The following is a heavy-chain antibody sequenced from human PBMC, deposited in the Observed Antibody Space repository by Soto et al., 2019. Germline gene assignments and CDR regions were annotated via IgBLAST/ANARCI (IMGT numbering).Heavy chain of an antibody. CDR1: GFTFSSHA. D-gene: IGHD2-15*01. J-gene: IGHJ4*02. Sequence: QVQLVESGGGVAQPGRSLRLSCAVSGFTFSSHAMHWVRQAPGKGLEWVALISSDGSNKYYADSVKGRFTTSRDNSKNTMYLQMNSLKFEGKAVYYCASEDEGGSDCYLGYWGQGALVTVSS. V-gene: IGHV3-30-3*01. CDR3: ASEDEGGSDCYLGY. CDR2: ISSDGSNK.